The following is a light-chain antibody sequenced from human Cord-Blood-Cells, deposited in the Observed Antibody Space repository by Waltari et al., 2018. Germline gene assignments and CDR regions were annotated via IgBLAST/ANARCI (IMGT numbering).Light chain of an antibody. Sequence: QSALTQPASVSGSPGQSITISCTGTSSDVGGYNYVSWYQQHPGKAPKLMIYEVSNRPSGFSNRFSGSKSGNTASLTISGLQAEDEADYYCSSYTSSSTRDVVFGGGTKLTVL. J-gene: IGLJ2*01. CDR2: EVS. CDR3: SSYTSSSTRDVV. V-gene: IGLV2-14*01. CDR1: SSDVGGYNY.